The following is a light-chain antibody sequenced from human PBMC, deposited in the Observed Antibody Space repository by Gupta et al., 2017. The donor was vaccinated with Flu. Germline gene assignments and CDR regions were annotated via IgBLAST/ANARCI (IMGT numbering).Light chain of an antibody. Sequence: GQTVRITCPGASLGSYYASWSPPTPAQAPVLLIYCNNNRPSGIPARFSGSSSGTTASLTITGAQAEDEADYYCNSRDSSSNHYVFGTGTKLTVL. J-gene: IGLJ1*01. CDR3: NSRDSSSNHYV. CDR1: SLGSYY. V-gene: IGLV3-19*01. CDR2: CNN.